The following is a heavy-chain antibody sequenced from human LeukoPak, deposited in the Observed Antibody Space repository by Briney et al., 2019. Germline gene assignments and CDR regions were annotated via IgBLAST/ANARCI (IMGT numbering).Heavy chain of an antibody. CDR2: IYYSGST. V-gene: IGHV4-39*07. D-gene: IGHD3-22*01. J-gene: IGHJ6*03. CDR3: ARDYYDNSGYFLIPAYYMDV. Sequence: PSETLFLTCTVSGGSISSSSHSWGWIRHPPGKGLGWIGCIYYSGSTYYNASLKSRVSISVDTSKNQFSLKLSSVTAADTAMYYCARDYYDNSGYFLIPAYYMDVWGKGTMVTISS. CDR1: GGSISSSSHS.